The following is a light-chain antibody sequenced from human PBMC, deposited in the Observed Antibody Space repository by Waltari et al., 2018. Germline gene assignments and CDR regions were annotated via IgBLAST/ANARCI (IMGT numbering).Light chain of an antibody. CDR2: KAS. CDR3: QQYNTYSWT. J-gene: IGKJ1*01. V-gene: IGKV1-5*03. Sequence: DIQMTQSPSTLSASVGDRVTVTCRASQTINNWLAWYQQKPGKAPKLLIYKASILESGVPSMVSGSGSETEFTLTINTLQPDDFATYYCQQYNTYSWTFGQGTEVEIK. CDR1: QTINNW.